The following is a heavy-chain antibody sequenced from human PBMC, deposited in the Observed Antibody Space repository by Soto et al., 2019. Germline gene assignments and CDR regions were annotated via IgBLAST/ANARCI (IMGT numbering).Heavy chain of an antibody. Sequence: PGGSLRLSCAASGFTFSSYAMSWVRQAPGKGLEWVSAISGNGGSTYYADSVKGRFTISRDNSKNTPYLQMSSLRAEDTAVYYCATSYGNAWYTYWGQGTQVTVSS. J-gene: IGHJ4*02. CDR2: ISGNGGST. V-gene: IGHV3-23*01. CDR1: GFTFSSYA. D-gene: IGHD6-13*01. CDR3: ATSYGNAWYTY.